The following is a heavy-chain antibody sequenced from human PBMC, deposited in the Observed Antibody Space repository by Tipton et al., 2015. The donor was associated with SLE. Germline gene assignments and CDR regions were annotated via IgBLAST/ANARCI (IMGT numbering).Heavy chain of an antibody. V-gene: IGHV3-21*01. J-gene: IGHJ4*02. CDR1: GFTFSSYS. CDR3: ARVPRGSSGWHYFDY. D-gene: IGHD6-19*01. Sequence: SLRLSCAASGFTFSSYSMNWVRQAPGKGLEWVSSISSSSSYIYYADSVKGRFTISRDNAKNSLYLQMNSLRAEDTAVYYCARVPRGSSGWHYFDYWGQGTLVTVSS. CDR2: ISSSSSYI.